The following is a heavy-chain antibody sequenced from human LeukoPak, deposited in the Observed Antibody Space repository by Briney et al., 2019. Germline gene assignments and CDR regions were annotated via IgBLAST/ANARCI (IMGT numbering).Heavy chain of an antibody. Sequence: GGSLRLSCAASGFTFSSYAMSWVRQAPGKGLEWVSAISGSGGSTYYADSVKGRFTISRDNSKNTLFLQMNSLRAEDTAVYYCAKFSTRVRGVIDYWGQGTLVTVSS. J-gene: IGHJ4*02. D-gene: IGHD3-10*01. CDR1: GFTFSSYA. CDR2: ISGSGGST. V-gene: IGHV3-23*01. CDR3: AKFSTRVRGVIDY.